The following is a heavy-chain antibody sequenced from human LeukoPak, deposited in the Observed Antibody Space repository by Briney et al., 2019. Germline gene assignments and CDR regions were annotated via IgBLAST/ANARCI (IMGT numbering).Heavy chain of an antibody. J-gene: IGHJ4*02. D-gene: IGHD1-1*01. Sequence: GGSLRLSCAASGFTLSSYAMSWVRQAPGKGLEWVSVISGSGGDTYYADSVKGRFTISRDNSKNTLFLQMNSLRAEDTAVYYRARDRTTFGYFDYWGQGTLVTVAS. CDR3: ARDRTTFGYFDY. CDR2: ISGSGGDT. V-gene: IGHV3-23*01. CDR1: GFTLSSYA.